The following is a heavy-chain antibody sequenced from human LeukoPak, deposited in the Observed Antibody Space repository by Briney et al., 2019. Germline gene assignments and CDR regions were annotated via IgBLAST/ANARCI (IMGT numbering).Heavy chain of an antibody. V-gene: IGHV3-48*03. CDR1: GFTFSRYE. D-gene: IGHD3-10*01. CDR2: ISGSGDTI. CDR3: ARPPLVLKSRWWFDP. Sequence: PGGSPRLSCAASGFTFSRYEMNWVRQAPGKGLEWISYISGSGDTIYYADSVKGRFTISRDNAKNSLYLQMSSLRAEDTAVYHCARPPLVLKSRWWFDPWGQGTLVTVSS. J-gene: IGHJ5*02.